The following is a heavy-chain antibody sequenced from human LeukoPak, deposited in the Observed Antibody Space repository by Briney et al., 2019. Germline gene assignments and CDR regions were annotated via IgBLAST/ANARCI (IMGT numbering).Heavy chain of an antibody. V-gene: IGHV3-23*01. D-gene: IGHD4-23*01. Sequence: GGSLRLSCAASGFTFSSYAMSWVRQAPGKGLEWVSAISGSGGSTYYADSVKGRFIISRDNSKNTLYLQMNSLRAEDTAVYYCAKDDYGGTARGSIDYWGQGTLVTVSS. CDR2: ISGSGGST. CDR3: AKDDYGGTARGSIDY. CDR1: GFTFSSYA. J-gene: IGHJ4*02.